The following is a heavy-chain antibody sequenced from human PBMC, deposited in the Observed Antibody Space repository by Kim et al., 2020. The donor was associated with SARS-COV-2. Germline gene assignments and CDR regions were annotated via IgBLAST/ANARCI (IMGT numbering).Heavy chain of an antibody. CDR3: AKGRIYCSGGSCYYDAFDI. D-gene: IGHD2-15*01. Sequence: GRFTISRDNSKNTLYLQMNSLRAEDTAVYYCAKGRIYCSGGSCYYDAFDIWGQGTMVTVSS. J-gene: IGHJ3*02. V-gene: IGHV3-23*03.